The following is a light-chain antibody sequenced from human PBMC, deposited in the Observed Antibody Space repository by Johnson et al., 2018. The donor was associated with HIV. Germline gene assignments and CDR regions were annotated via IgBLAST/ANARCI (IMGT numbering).Light chain of an antibody. CDR1: SSNIGNNY. CDR2: ENN. CDR3: GTWDGSLRAYV. Sequence: QSVLTQPPSVSAAPGQKVTISCSGSSSNIGNNYVSWYQQLPGTAPKLLIYENNKRPSGIPDRFSGSKSGTSATLGITGLQTGDEADYYCGTWDGSLRAYVVGTGTKVTVL. J-gene: IGLJ1*01. V-gene: IGLV1-51*02.